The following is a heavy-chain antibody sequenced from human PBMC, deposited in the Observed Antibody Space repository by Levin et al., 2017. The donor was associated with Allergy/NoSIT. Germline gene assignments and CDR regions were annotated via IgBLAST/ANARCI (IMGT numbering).Heavy chain of an antibody. J-gene: IGHJ3*02. CDR2: ITPGGST. V-gene: IGHV4-34*01. CDR3: ARGGAPGAFDI. D-gene: IGHD3-10*01. CDR1: GVSFSGSF. Sequence: SETLSLTFAVYGVSFSGSFWSWLRQPPGKGLEWIGEITPGGSTRYNPSLKSRVTISLDTSKNQLSLRLSSVTAADTAVYYCARGGAPGAFDIWGQGTTVTVSS.